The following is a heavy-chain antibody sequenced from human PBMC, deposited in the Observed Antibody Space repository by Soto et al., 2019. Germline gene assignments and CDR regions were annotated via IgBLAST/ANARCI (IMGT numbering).Heavy chain of an antibody. CDR2: IDKSSRTT. J-gene: IGHJ4*02. D-gene: IGHD3-22*01. CDR1: GFTFSKYD. V-gene: IGHV3-48*01. Sequence: DVQLVESGGGLVQPGGSLRLSCAASGFTFSKYDMNWVRQAPGKGLEWVAYIDKSSRTTYYADSVKGRFTISRDNAKNSLYLQMNSLRAEDTAVFYCARDDYDTSGWPCYFDYWGQGILVTVSS. CDR3: ARDDYDTSGWPCYFDY.